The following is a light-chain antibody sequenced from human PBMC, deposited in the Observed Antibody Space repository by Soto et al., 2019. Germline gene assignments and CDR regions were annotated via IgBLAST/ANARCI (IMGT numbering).Light chain of an antibody. Sequence: EIVLTQSPGTLPLSPGVRATLSCRASQSVSSSYLAWYQQNPGQAHRLLIYGASSRATGIPDRFSGSGAGTDFTLTIIRREPEDFAVYYCQQDGSSPPITFGQGTRLEIK. CDR1: QSVSSSY. J-gene: IGKJ5*01. CDR3: QQDGSSPPIT. V-gene: IGKV3-20*01. CDR2: GAS.